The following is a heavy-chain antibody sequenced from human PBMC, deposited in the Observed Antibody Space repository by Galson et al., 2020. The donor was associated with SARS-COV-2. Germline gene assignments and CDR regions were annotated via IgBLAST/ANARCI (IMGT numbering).Heavy chain of an antibody. CDR3: ARDRGGRSSGMDV. V-gene: IGHV3-7*01. CDR1: AFILSDYW. D-gene: IGHD3-16*01. J-gene: IGHJ6*02. CDR2: INQDGSEK. Sequence: QAGGSLRLSCAASAFILSDYWMSWVRQAPGKGLEWVANINQDGSEKYYVDSVMGRFTISREYAKNSVYLQMNSLRADDTALYYCARDRGGRSSGMDVWGQGTTVTVSS.